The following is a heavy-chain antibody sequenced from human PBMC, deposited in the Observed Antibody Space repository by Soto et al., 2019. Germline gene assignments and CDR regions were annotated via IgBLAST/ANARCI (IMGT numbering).Heavy chain of an antibody. D-gene: IGHD2-2*01. CDR3: ARHDWSRFYGMDV. V-gene: IGHV4-39*01. J-gene: IGHJ6*02. CDR1: GHSISSSSYY. Sequence: SETLSLTCTVSGHSISSSSYYLGWFRQSPGKGLEWIGSLHSSGTTYYNPSLKSRVTTFVDTSRNQFSLRADSVTAADTAVYYCARHDWSRFYGMDVWGQGTTVTVSS. CDR2: LHSSGTT.